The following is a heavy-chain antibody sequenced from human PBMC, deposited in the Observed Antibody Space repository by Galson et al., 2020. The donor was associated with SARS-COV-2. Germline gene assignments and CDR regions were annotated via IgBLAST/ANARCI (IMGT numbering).Heavy chain of an antibody. CDR1: GGSISSYY. Sequence: SETLSLTCTVSGGSISSYYWSWIRQPPGKGLEWIGYIYYSGSTNYNPSLKSRVTISVDTSKNQFSLKLSSVTAADTAVYYCGRGDPHPPYFDFWSGYFGDYYYGMDVWGQGTTVTVSS. V-gene: IGHV4-59*01. J-gene: IGHJ6*02. CDR2: IYYSGST. D-gene: IGHD3-3*01. CDR3: GRGDPHPPYFDFWSGYFGDYYYGMDV.